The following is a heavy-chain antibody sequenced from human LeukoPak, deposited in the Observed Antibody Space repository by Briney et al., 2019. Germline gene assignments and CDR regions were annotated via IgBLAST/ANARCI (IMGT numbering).Heavy chain of an antibody. CDR1: GFTFSSYG. Sequence: PGGSLRLSCAASGFTFSSYGMSWVRQAPGQGLAWVSAISGSGGSTYYADSVKGRFTISRDNSKNTLYLQMNSLRAEDTAVYYCAKEKHCSGGSCSNGGFFDYWGQGTLVTVSS. D-gene: IGHD2-15*01. V-gene: IGHV3-23*01. CDR3: AKEKHCSGGSCSNGGFFDY. CDR2: ISGSGGST. J-gene: IGHJ4*02.